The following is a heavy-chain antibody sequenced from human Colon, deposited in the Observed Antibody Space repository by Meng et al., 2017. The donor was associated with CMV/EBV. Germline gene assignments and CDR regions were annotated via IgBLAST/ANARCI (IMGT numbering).Heavy chain of an antibody. J-gene: IGHJ5*02. D-gene: IGHD3-16*01. Sequence: VSDGSISSSQWWSWVRQPPGKGLEWIGEVHHLGSTSYNESLKSRVTVSVDQSKNQFSLELRSVTAADTAVYFCARHGIGAFANWFDPWGQGTLVTVSS. CDR3: ARHGIGAFANWFDP. CDR2: VHHLGST. CDR1: DGSISSSQW. V-gene: IGHV4-4*01.